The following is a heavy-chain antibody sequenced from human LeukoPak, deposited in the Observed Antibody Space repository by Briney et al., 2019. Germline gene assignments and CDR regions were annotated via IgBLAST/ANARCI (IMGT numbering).Heavy chain of an antibody. D-gene: IGHD3-10*01. CDR2: IHYSGST. CDR1: GGSISSGGYY. V-gene: IGHV4-31*03. J-gene: IGHJ3*02. Sequence: SETLSLTCTISGGSISSGGYYWDWVRQHPGKGLEWIGYIHYSGSTQFNASLKSRLIISVDTSKNQFSLKLSSVTAADTAVYYCARGPLRGVMSEAFDIWGQGTMVSVSS. CDR3: ARGPLRGVMSEAFDI.